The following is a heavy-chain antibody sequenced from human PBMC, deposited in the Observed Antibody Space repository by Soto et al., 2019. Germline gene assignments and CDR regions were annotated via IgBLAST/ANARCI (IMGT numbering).Heavy chain of an antibody. CDR1: EFSLTTSGVG. J-gene: IGHJ4*02. V-gene: IGHV2-5*02. Sequence: QITLKESGPTLVKPTQTLTLTCTFSEFSLTTSGVGVGWIRQPPGKALEWLAVIYWDDSKHYSPSLKSRLTITKDTSKNQVVLTMTNMDPVDTATYYCTHKGYGDYPLDYWGQGTLGTVSS. CDR3: THKGYGDYPLDY. D-gene: IGHD4-17*01. CDR2: IYWDDSK.